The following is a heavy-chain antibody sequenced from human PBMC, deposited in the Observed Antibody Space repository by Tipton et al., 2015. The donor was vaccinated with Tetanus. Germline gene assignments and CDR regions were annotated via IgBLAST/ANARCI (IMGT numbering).Heavy chain of an antibody. CDR3: ARDPERGALNY. Sequence: SLRLSCAASGFMFSSYDMTWVRQAPGKGLEWVSTIRGAGFTIYYADSVKGRFTISRDNARNSLYLQINSLRVDDTADYYCARDPERGALNYWGQGTRVTVSS. CDR2: IRGAGFTI. CDR1: GFMFSSYD. D-gene: IGHD1-26*01. V-gene: IGHV3-48*03. J-gene: IGHJ4*02.